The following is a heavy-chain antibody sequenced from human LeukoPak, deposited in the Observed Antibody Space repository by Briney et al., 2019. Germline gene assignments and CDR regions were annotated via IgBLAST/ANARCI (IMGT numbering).Heavy chain of an antibody. CDR1: GFTFSTYS. Sequence: PGGSLRLSCAASGFTFSTYSTNWVRQAPGKGLEWVANIKQDGSDKYYMDSVKGRFTISRDNAKNSLYLQMNSLRAEDTAVYYCAKDSGWFRSDYWGQGTLVTVSS. J-gene: IGHJ4*02. V-gene: IGHV3-7*03. D-gene: IGHD6-13*01. CDR3: AKDSGWFRSDY. CDR2: IKQDGSDK.